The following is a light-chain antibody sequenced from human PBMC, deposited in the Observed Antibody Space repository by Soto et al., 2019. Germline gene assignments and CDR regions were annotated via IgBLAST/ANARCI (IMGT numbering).Light chain of an antibody. V-gene: IGKV3-20*01. J-gene: IGKJ3*01. CDR2: GAS. CDR3: QQYNNWPLFT. CDR1: QSVSSSY. Sequence: EIVLTQSPGTLSLSPGERATLSCRASQSVSSSYLAWYRQKPGQAPRLLIYGASNRATGVPDRFSGSGSGTDFTLTISRLEPEDFAVFYCQQYNNWPLFTFGPGTKVDIK.